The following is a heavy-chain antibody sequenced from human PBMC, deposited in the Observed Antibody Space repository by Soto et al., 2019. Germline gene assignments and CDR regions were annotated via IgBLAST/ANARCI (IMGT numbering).Heavy chain of an antibody. D-gene: IGHD3-3*01. V-gene: IGHV1-18*04. Sequence: ASVKVSCKASGYTFTSYGISWVRQAPGQGLEWMGWISAYNGNTNYAQKLQGRVTMTTDTSTSTAYMELRSLRSDDTAVYYRARVYAFWSGYYAPLYWGQGTLVTVYS. CDR2: ISAYNGNT. CDR3: ARVYAFWSGYYAPLY. CDR1: GYTFTSYG. J-gene: IGHJ4*02.